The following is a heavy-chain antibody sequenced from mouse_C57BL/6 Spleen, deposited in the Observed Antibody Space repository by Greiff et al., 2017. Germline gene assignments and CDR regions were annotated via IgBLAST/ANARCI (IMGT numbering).Heavy chain of an antibody. CDR3: TRNGGYYYYFDY. CDR2: IDPETGGT. CDR1: GYTFTDYE. Sequence: VQLQQSGAELVRPGASVTLSCKASGYTFTDYEMHWVKQTPVHGLEWIGAIDPETGGTAYNQKFKGKAILTADKSSSTAYMELRILTSEDSAVYYCTRNGGYYYYFDYWGQGTSLTVSS. V-gene: IGHV1-15*01. D-gene: IGHD2-3*01. J-gene: IGHJ2*02.